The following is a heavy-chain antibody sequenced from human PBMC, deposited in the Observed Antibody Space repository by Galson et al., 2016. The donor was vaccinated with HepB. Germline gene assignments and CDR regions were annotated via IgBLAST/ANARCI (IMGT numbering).Heavy chain of an antibody. Sequence: LSLTCTVSGGSISTYYWNWIRQPPGKGLEWIGYIYYSGSTNYNPSLKSRVTLSVDTSKNQFSLKLTSVTAAGTAVYYLSRDSAGYSNLWGRGSLVDLSS. CDR2: IYYSGST. CDR1: GGSISTYY. J-gene: IGHJ2*01. CDR3: SRDSAGYSNL. V-gene: IGHV4-59*01. D-gene: IGHD3-10*01.